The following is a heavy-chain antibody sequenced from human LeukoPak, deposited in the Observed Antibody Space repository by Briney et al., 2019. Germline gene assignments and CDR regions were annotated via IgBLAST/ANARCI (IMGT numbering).Heavy chain of an antibody. CDR2: ISSSGSTT. CDR3: ARARGCYSFDY. D-gene: IGHD4/OR15-4a*01. V-gene: IGHV3-11*01. J-gene: IGHJ4*02. CDR1: GFTFSDYY. Sequence: GGSLRLSCAASGFTFSDYYMSWIRQAPGKGLECISYISSSGSTTYDADFVKGRFTISRDNAKNSLYLQMNSLRAEDTAVYYCARARGCYSFDYWGQGTLVTVSS.